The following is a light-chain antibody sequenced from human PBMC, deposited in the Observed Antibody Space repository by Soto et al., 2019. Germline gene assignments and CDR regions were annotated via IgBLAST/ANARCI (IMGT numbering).Light chain of an antibody. Sequence: EIVLTQSPGTLSLSPGERATLSCRASQSVSSSYLAWYQKKPGQAPRLLIYGASSRATGIPDRFSGSGSGTDFTLTISRLEPEDVAVYYCQQYGSSPWTFGQGTKVEIK. CDR1: QSVSSSY. CDR2: GAS. V-gene: IGKV3-20*01. J-gene: IGKJ1*01. CDR3: QQYGSSPWT.